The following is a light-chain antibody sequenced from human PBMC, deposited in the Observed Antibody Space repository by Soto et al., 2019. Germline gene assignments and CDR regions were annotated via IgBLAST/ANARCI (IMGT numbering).Light chain of an antibody. J-gene: IGKJ5*01. CDR3: QQYDKWPPFT. CDR1: QSVSSN. V-gene: IGKV3-15*01. Sequence: MVMTQSPATLSVSPGERVTLYCRTSQSVSSNLAWYQQKPGQAPRLLIYGASTRATGIPARFSSSGSGTDFTLTISSLQSEDFALYYCQQYDKWPPFTFGQGTRLEIK. CDR2: GAS.